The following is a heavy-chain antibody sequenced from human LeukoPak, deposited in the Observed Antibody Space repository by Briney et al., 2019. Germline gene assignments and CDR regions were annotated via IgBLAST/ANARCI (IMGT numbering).Heavy chain of an antibody. D-gene: IGHD7-27*01. J-gene: IGHJ5*02. V-gene: IGHV5-51*01. CDR2: IYPGDSDT. CDR1: GYSFTSYW. CDR3: ARLDGSNWGSLSLDP. Sequence: GESLKISCKGSGYSFTSYWIGWVRQMLGKGLEWMGIIYPGDSDTRYSPSFQGQVTISADKPISTAYLQWSSLKASDTAMYYCARLDGSNWGSLSLDPWGQGTLVTVSS.